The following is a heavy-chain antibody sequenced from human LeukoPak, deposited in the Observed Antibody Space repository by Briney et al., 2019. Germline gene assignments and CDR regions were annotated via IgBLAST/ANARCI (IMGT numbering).Heavy chain of an antibody. CDR2: IYYSGST. D-gene: IGHD5-12*01. CDR3: ARGGGYDSLNFDY. CDR1: GGSISSYY. J-gene: IGHJ4*02. V-gene: IGHV4-59*01. Sequence: SETLSLTCIVSGGSISSYYWSWIRQPPGKGLEWIGYIYYSGSTNYNPSLKSRVTISVDTSKNQFSLKLSSVTAADTAVYYCARGGGYDSLNFDYWGQGTLVTVSS.